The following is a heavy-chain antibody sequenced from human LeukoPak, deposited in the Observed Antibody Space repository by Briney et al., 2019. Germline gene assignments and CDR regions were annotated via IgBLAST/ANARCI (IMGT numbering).Heavy chain of an antibody. Sequence: GGSLRLSCAASGVTFSSYWMHWVRQAPGQGLEWVSAISGSGGSTYYADSVKGRFTISRDNSKNTVYLQMNSLRAEDTAVYYLAKLLYYYYSSQPFWRQGTLVPVST. CDR1: GVTFSSYW. CDR2: ISGSGGST. D-gene: IGHD3-22*01. CDR3: AKLLYYYYSSQPF. J-gene: IGHJ4*02. V-gene: IGHV3-23*01.